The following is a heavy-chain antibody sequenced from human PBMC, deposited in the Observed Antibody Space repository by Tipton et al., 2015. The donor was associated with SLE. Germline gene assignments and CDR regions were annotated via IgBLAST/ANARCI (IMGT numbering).Heavy chain of an antibody. J-gene: IGHJ5*02. V-gene: IGHV4-31*03. CDR3: ARDKNLNWFDP. CDR2: IYSSGST. CDR1: GGSITSGGFY. Sequence: TLSLTCTVSGGSITSGGFYWSWIRQHPGKGLEWIGCIYSSGSTYYNPSLKSRGTISADTSKNQFSLRLSSVTAADTAVYYCARDKNLNWFDPWGQGTLITVSS.